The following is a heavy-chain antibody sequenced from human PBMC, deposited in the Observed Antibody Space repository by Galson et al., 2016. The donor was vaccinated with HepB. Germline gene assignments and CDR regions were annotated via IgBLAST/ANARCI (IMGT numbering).Heavy chain of an antibody. CDR3: AKGPGSYFGSRGYGDRFDP. CDR1: GFTFSDYA. CDR2: ISWNSGSI. D-gene: IGHD3-10*01. V-gene: IGHV3-9*01. Sequence: SLRLSCAASGFTFSDYAMHWVRQSPGKGLEWVAGISWNSGSIEYADSVKGRFTISRDNANNSLFLQMNSLRAGDTAFYYCAKGPGSYFGSRGYGDRFDPWGRGTLVTVSS. J-gene: IGHJ5*02.